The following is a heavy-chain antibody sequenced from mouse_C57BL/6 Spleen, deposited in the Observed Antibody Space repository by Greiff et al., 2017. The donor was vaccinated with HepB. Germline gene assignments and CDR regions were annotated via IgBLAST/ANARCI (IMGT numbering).Heavy chain of an antibody. Sequence: VQLVESGAELARPGASVKMSCKASGYTFTSYTMHWVKQRPGQGLEWIGYINPSSGYTKYNQKFKDKATLTADKSSSTAYMQLSSLTSEDSAVYYCARLLSYYAMDYWGQGTSVTVSS. CDR2: INPSSGYT. D-gene: IGHD1-1*01. CDR3: ARLLSYYAMDY. J-gene: IGHJ4*01. CDR1: GYTFTSYT. V-gene: IGHV1-4*01.